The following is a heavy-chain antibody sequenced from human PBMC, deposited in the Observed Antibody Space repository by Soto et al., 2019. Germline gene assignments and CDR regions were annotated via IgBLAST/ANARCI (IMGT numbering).Heavy chain of an antibody. CDR2: IYYSGST. CDR3: AGSKRCHCSGGSCWCLDY. CDR1: GGSISSSSYY. J-gene: IGHJ4*02. V-gene: IGHV4-39*01. Sequence: SETLSLTCTVSGGSISSSSYYWGWIRQPPGKGLEWIGSIYYSGSTYYNPSLKSRVTISVDTSKNQFSLKLSSVTAADTAVYYCAGSKRCHCSGGSCWCLDYWGQGTLVTVSS. D-gene: IGHD2-15*01.